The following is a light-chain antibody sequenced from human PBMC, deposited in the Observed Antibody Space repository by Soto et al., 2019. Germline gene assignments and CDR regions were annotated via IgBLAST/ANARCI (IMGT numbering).Light chain of an antibody. V-gene: IGKV3-15*01. CDR2: DAS. Sequence: EIVMTQSPATLSVSPGERVALSCRASQSVNSNLAWYQQKPGQAPRLLIYDASTRATGIPARFSGSGSGTEFTLTISSLQSEDFAVYYCQQYNNWPPLTFGGGTKVEIK. CDR3: QQYNNWPPLT. J-gene: IGKJ4*01. CDR1: QSVNSN.